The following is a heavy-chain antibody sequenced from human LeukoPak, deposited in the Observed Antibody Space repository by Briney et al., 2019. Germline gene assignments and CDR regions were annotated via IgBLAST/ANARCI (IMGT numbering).Heavy chain of an antibody. Sequence: GESLKISCKGSGYSFTSYWIGWVRQMPGKGLEWMGIIYPGDSDTRYSPSFQGQVTISADKSISTAYLQWSSLKASDTAMYYCARRSKGIAAAGTYVYYFDYWGQGTLVTVSS. J-gene: IGHJ4*02. V-gene: IGHV5-51*01. CDR1: GYSFTSYW. CDR2: IYPGDSDT. D-gene: IGHD6-13*01. CDR3: ARRSKGIAAAGTYVYYFDY.